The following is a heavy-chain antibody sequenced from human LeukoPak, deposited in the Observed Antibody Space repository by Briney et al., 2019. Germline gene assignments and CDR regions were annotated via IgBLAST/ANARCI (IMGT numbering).Heavy chain of an antibody. V-gene: IGHV1-18*04. D-gene: IGHD2-15*01. CDR1: GYTFTGYY. CDR2: ISTYNGNT. CDR3: ARDGRCSGGSCYSEAFDI. J-gene: IGHJ3*02. Sequence: ASVKVSCKSSGYTFTGYYMHWVRQAPGQGLEWMGWISTYNGNTNYAQELQGRVTMTTHSSTTTAYMELRSLRSDDTAVYYCARDGRCSGGSCYSEAFDIWGHGTMVTVSS.